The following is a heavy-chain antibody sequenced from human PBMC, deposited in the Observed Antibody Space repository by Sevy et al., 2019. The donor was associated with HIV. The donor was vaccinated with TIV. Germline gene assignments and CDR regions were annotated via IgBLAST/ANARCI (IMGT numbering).Heavy chain of an antibody. V-gene: IGHV3-23*01. J-gene: IGHJ4*02. CDR1: GFPFSKYS. CDR2: FSFGCGQI. D-gene: IGHD2-8*01. CDR3: AGEGCTRPHDY. Sequence: GGSLRLSCAASGFPFSKYSMSWIRQTPGKGLEWVATFSFGCGQINYADSVKGRFTISRDDSRNTFYLQMNSLRSDDTAIYHCAGEGCTRPHDYWGQGTVVTVSS.